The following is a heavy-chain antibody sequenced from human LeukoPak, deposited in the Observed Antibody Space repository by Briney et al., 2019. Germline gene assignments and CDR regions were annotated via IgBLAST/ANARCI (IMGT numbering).Heavy chain of an antibody. CDR2: ISSSSSTI. CDR1: GFTFSSYS. J-gene: IGHJ6*03. CDR3: ARVYSGAYMDV. V-gene: IGHV3-48*01. Sequence: GGSLRLSCAASGFTFSSYSMNWVRQAPGKGLEWVSYISSSSSTIYYADSVKGRFTISRDNAKNSLYLQMNSLRAEDTAVYYCARVYSGAYMDVWGKGTTVTVSS. D-gene: IGHD3-10*02.